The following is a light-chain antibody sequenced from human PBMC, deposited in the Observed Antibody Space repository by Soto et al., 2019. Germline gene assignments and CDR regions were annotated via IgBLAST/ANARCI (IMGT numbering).Light chain of an antibody. CDR3: EAWDASLNVGV. Sequence: QSVLKQPPSVSAAPGQKVTISCSGSRSNIGNNFVSWYQHLPGTAPKLLIYNNDKRPSGIPDRFSGSKSGTSATLDITGLQTGDDADYYCEAWDASLNVGVFGGGTK. CDR1: RSNIGNNF. J-gene: IGLJ2*01. V-gene: IGLV1-51*01. CDR2: NND.